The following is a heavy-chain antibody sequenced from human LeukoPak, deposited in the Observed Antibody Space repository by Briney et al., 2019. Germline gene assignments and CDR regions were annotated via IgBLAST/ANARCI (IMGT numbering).Heavy chain of an antibody. Sequence: SGPTLVNPTQTLTLTCTFSGFSLSTSGMCVSWIRQPPVNALEWLARIDWDDDKYYSKSLKTRLTISKDTSKNQVVLTMTNMDPVDTATYYCARIRRGWIDYWGQGTLVTVSS. J-gene: IGHJ4*02. CDR2: IDWDDDK. V-gene: IGHV2-70*11. CDR1: GFSLSTSGMC. CDR3: ARIRRGWIDY. D-gene: IGHD3-10*01.